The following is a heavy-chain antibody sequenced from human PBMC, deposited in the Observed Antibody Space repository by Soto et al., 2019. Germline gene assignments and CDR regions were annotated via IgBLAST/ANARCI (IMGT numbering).Heavy chain of an antibody. CDR3: ATRTYSGALHGHADVDV. Sequence: VGSLRLSCAASGFTFSTYAMSWVRQAPGKGLEWVSAISDSGGRTYYADSVQGRFTISRDNSKNTLFLQMSSLRAEDTAIYYCATRTYSGALHGHADVDVCGQGTTVTVSS. CDR2: ISDSGGRT. V-gene: IGHV3-23*01. J-gene: IGHJ6*02. CDR1: GFTFSTYA. D-gene: IGHD2-21*01.